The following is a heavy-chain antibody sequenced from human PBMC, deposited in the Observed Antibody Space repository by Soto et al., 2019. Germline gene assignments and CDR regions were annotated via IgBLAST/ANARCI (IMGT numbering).Heavy chain of an antibody. V-gene: IGHV3-23*01. D-gene: IGHD6-19*01. Sequence: EARLLESGGGLIQPGGSLRLSCEASGFNFGDYAMSWVRQAPGKGLEWVSGISGRSRGTYYTDSVKGRFTISRDNSKNKVYLQMTSLRGEDTAVYYCAKDRSENFWVYYYAMDVWGQGTAGTVSS. J-gene: IGHJ6*02. CDR3: AKDRSENFWVYYYAMDV. CDR1: GFNFGDYA. CDR2: ISGRSRGT.